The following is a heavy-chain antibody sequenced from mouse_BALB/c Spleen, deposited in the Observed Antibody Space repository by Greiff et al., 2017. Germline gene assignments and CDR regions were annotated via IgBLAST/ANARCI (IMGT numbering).Heavy chain of an antibody. V-gene: IGHV6-6*02. Sequence: VQLKESGGGLVQPGGSMKLSCVASGFTFSNYWMNWVRQSPEKGLEWVAEIRLKSNNYATHYAESVKGRFTISRDDSKSSVYLQMNNLRAEDTGIYYCTRRITTGYAMDYWGQGTSVTVSS. D-gene: IGHD2-4*01. CDR1: GFTFSNYW. CDR2: IRLKSNNYAT. CDR3: TRRITTGYAMDY. J-gene: IGHJ4*01.